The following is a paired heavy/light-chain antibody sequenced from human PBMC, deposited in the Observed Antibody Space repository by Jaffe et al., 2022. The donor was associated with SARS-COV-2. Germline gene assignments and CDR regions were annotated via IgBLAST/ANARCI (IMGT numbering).Light chain of an antibody. CDR1: QSVYSY. CDR2: DTS. Sequence: EIVLTQSPATLSLSPGERATLSCRASQSVYSYLAWYQQKPGQAPRLLIYDTSNRATGIPARFSGSGSGTDFTLTISSLVPEDFAVYYCQHRSNWPLTFGGGTKVEIK. V-gene: IGKV3-11*01. CDR3: QHRSNWPLT. J-gene: IGKJ4*01.
Heavy chain of an antibody. CDR3: AKTDYSDRYYFDY. D-gene: IGHD4-17*01. J-gene: IGHJ4*02. Sequence: EVQLLESGGGLVQPGGSLRLSCAASGFMFSSFAMSWVRQAPGKGLEWVSTISSIGSTYYADSVKGRFTISRDNSKNTLYLQMNSLRAEDTAVYYCAKTDYSDRYYFDYWGQGTLVTVSS. V-gene: IGHV3-23*01. CDR2: ISSIGST. CDR1: GFMFSSFA.